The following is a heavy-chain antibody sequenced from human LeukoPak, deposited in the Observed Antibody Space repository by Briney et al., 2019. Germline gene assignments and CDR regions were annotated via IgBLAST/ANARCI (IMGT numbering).Heavy chain of an antibody. CDR3: ARDVRIVYYDRSPDY. V-gene: IGHV3-30*02. CDR2: IGHDGSNK. D-gene: IGHD3-22*01. CDR1: GFTFNRYG. Sequence: PGGSLRLSCAASGFTFNRYGMHWVRQAPGKGLEWVAYIGHDGSNKYYADSVKGRFTISRDSSKNTLYLQMNSLRAEDMAVYYCARDVRIVYYDRSPDYWGQGTLVTVSS. J-gene: IGHJ4*02.